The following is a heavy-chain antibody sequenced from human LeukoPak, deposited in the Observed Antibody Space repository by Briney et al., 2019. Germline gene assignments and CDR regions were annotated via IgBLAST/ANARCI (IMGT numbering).Heavy chain of an antibody. Sequence: GASVKASCKASGYTFTNYGISWVRQAPGQGLQWMGWISAYNGDTNYAQKLQGRVTMTTDTSTSTAYMELRGLTSDDTAVYCCARGDNWNYAGFAYWRQGTLVTVSS. CDR2: ISAYNGDT. D-gene: IGHD1-7*01. J-gene: IGHJ4*02. CDR1: GYTFTNYG. V-gene: IGHV1-18*01. CDR3: ARGDNWNYAGFAY.